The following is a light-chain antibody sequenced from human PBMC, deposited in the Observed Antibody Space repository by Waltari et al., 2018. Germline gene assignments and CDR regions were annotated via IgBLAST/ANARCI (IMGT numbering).Light chain of an antibody. Sequence: QSVLTQPPSASGTPGQRVTISCSGSSSNIGDNYVYWYQHLPGTAPKLLIFSNPPRPSGGRDRFSGSKSGTAASLAISGLRSEDEGDYYCAAWDDTLSHWVFGGGTKLTVL. J-gene: IGLJ3*02. CDR2: SNP. CDR3: AAWDDTLSHWV. V-gene: IGLV1-47*01. CDR1: SSNIGDNY.